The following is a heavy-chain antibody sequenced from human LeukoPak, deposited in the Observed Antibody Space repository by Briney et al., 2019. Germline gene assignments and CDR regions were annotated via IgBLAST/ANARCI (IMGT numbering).Heavy chain of an antibody. Sequence: GGSLRLSCAASGFIFSTYGMHWGRQAPGKGLEWVAFIRNDGSDKYYAVSVKGRFTISRDNSKNTLYLQMNSLRAEDTALYYCAKDRAFGQFLWGNDYWGQGTLVTVSS. V-gene: IGHV3-30*02. D-gene: IGHD3-10*01. CDR1: GFIFSTYG. CDR2: IRNDGSDK. CDR3: AKDRAFGQFLWGNDY. J-gene: IGHJ4*02.